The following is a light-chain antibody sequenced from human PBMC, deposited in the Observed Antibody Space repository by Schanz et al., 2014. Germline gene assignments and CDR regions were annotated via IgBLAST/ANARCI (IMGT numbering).Light chain of an antibody. J-gene: IGKJ2*01. Sequence: EIVLPQSPATLSLSPGERATLSCRASQSVSSYLAWYQQKPGQAPRLLIYGASSRATGIPDRFRGSGSGTDFTLSISRLEPEDFAVYYCQQYATAPVTFGQGTKLEI. CDR2: GAS. CDR3: QQYATAPVT. V-gene: IGKV3-20*01. CDR1: QSVSSY.